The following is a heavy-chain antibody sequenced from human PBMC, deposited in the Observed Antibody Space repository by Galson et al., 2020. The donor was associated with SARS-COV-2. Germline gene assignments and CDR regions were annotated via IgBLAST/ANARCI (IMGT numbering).Heavy chain of an antibody. Sequence: SLKISCAASGFTFDDYSMHWARQAPGKSLEWVSGITWNSASIGYADSVKGRFTISRDNARNSLYLQMNSLRAEDTALYYCAKVGGEDDILTGYYTSYDGMDVWGQGTTVTVSS. D-gene: IGHD3-9*01. CDR1: GFTFDDYS. J-gene: IGHJ6*02. CDR3: AKVGGEDDILTGYYTSYDGMDV. CDR2: ITWNSASI. V-gene: IGHV3-9*01.